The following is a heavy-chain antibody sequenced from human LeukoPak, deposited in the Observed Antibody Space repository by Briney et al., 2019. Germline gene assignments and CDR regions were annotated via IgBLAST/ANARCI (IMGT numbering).Heavy chain of an antibody. D-gene: IGHD3-22*01. CDR3: ARAYYYDSSGPVPFDI. V-gene: IGHV1-46*01. Sequence: ASVKVSCKASGYTFTSYYMHWVRQAPGQGLEWMGIINPSGGSTSYAQKFQGRVTMTRNTSISTAYMELSSLRSEDTAVYYCARAYYYDSSGPVPFDIWGQGTMVTVSS. J-gene: IGHJ3*02. CDR2: INPSGGST. CDR1: GYTFTSYY.